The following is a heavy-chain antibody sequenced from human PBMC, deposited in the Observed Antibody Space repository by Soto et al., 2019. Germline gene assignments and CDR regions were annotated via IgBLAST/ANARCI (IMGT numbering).Heavy chain of an antibody. D-gene: IGHD3-3*01. V-gene: IGHV4-59*01. CDR3: AGGYDFWSGYYSFDY. CDR1: GGSISSYY. Sequence: SETLSLTCTVSGGSISSYYWSWIRQPPGKGLEWIGYIYYSGSTNYNPSLKSRVTISVDTSKNQFSLKLSSVTAADTAVYYCAGGYDFWSGYYSFDYWGQGTLVTVSS. CDR2: IYYSGST. J-gene: IGHJ4*02.